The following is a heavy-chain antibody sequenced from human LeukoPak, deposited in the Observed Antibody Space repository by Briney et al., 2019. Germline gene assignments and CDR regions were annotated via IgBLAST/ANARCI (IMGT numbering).Heavy chain of an antibody. CDR3: ARQRHCSTNSCYYYYYYMDV. CDR2: LSSNGGST. Sequence: QPGGSLRLXCTASGFTFSSYTMHWVRQAPGKGLEYVSGLSSNGGSTYYANSVKGRFTISRDDSKNTLYLQMGSLRAEDMAVYYCARQRHCSTNSCYYYYYYMDVWGKGTTVTVSS. CDR1: GFTFSSYT. J-gene: IGHJ6*03. V-gene: IGHV3-64*01. D-gene: IGHD2-2*01.